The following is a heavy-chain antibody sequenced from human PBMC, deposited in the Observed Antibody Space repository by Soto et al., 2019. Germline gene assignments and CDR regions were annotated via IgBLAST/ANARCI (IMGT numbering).Heavy chain of an antibody. CDR3: ARVRGYCSSTSCPYYYGMDV. CDR2: ISSSSSYI. J-gene: IGHJ6*02. D-gene: IGHD2-2*01. V-gene: IGHV3-21*01. CDR1: GFTFSSYS. Sequence: VSLRLSCAASGFTFSSYSMNWVRQAPGKGLEWVSSISSSSSYIYYADSVKGRFTISRDNAKNSLYLQMNSLRAEDTAVYYCARVRGYCSSTSCPYYYGMDVWGQGTTVTVSS.